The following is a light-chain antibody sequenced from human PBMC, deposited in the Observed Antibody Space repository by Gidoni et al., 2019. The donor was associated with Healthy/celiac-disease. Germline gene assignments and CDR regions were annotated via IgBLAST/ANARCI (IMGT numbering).Light chain of an antibody. J-gene: IGKJ3*01. V-gene: IGKV1-39*01. CDR1: QSISSY. Sequence: DIQMTQSPSSLSASVGDRVTITCRASQSISSYLNWYQQNPGKAPKLLIYAASSLQSGVPSRFSGSGSGTDFTLTISSLQPEDFATYYCQQSYSTPQGFTFGPGTKVEIK. CDR2: AAS. CDR3: QQSYSTPQGFT.